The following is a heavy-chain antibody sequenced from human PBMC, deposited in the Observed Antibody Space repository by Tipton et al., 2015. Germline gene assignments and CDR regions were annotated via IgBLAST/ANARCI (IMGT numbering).Heavy chain of an antibody. Sequence: SLRLSCAASGFTVSSYAMSWVRQAPGKGLEWVSGISISGSNTYHADSVKGRFTISRDNSKNTVYLQMNSLRAEDTAVYYCAKRDYRPYYYGMDVWGQGTTVTVSS. CDR2: ISISGSNT. CDR1: GFTVSSYA. CDR3: AKRDYRPYYYGMDV. J-gene: IGHJ6*02. V-gene: IGHV3-23*01. D-gene: IGHD4-11*01.